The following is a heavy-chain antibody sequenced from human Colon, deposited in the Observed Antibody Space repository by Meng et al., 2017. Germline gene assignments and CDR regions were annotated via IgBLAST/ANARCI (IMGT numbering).Heavy chain of an antibody. Sequence: VVGVGSGGRLIRPGGTRRVTGAGCTFTFRDYNRVRNRQAPGKGLEWVAHISSNGTIKDYADPVKGRFTISRDNANNSLYLQMERLTAADASEYDCATDRGTGLDHWGQGALVTVSS. CDR2: ISSNGTIK. CDR1: TFTFRDYN. V-gene: IGHV3-11*01. D-gene: IGHD1-14*01. CDR3: ATDRGTGLDH. J-gene: IGHJ4*02.